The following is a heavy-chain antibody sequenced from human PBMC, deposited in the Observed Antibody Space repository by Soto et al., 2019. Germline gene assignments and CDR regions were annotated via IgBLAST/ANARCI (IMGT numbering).Heavy chain of an antibody. CDR3: ARAAGGYSSSWSLPYYFDY. D-gene: IGHD6-13*01. V-gene: IGHV1-69*13. Sequence: GASVKVSCKASGGTFSSYAISWVRQAPGQGLEWMGGIIPIFGTANYARKFQGRVTITADESTSTAYMELSSLRSEDTAVYYCARAAGGYSSSWSLPYYFDYWGQGTLVTVSS. CDR1: GGTFSSYA. J-gene: IGHJ4*02. CDR2: IIPIFGTA.